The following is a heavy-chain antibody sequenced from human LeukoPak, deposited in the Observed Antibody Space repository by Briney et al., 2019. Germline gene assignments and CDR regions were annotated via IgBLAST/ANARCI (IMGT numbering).Heavy chain of an antibody. CDR3: AKVPAAIWSGIGWFDP. V-gene: IGHV3-43*02. D-gene: IGHD2-2*01. J-gene: IGHJ5*02. Sequence: GGSLRLSCAASGFTFSTYAMSWVRQAPGKGLEWVSLISGDGGSTYYADSVKGRFTISRDNSKNSLYLQMNSLRTEDTALYYCAKVPAAIWSGIGWFDPWGQGTLVTVSS. CDR1: GFTFSTYA. CDR2: ISGDGGST.